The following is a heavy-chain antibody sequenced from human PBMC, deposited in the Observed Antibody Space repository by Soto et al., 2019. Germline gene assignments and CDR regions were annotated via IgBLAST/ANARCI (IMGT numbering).Heavy chain of an antibody. J-gene: IGHJ5*02. V-gene: IGHV6-1*01. Sequence: PSQTLSLTCAISGDSVSSNGAAWNWIRQSPSRGLEWLGRTYYRSKWYNDYAVSVKSRITINPDTSKNQFSLQLNSVTPEDTAVYYCARGVLVVVVAASVNSWFDPWGQGTLVTVSS. D-gene: IGHD2-15*01. CDR3: ARGVLVVVVAASVNSWFDP. CDR2: TYYRSKWYN. CDR1: GDSVSSNGAA.